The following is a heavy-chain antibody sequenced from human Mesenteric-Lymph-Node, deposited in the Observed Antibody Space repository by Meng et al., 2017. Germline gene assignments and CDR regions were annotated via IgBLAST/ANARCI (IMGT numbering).Heavy chain of an antibody. V-gene: IGHV1-2*06. CDR3: AKIGSNHQFDL. D-gene: IGHD4-11*01. Sequence: QVQRGQSGAEVQKPGASVKVSCKASGYTFTVYYMHWVRQAPGQGLEWMGRINPHTGGINYAQEFQGRVAMTRDTSISTAYMELSRLRTDDTAVYYCAKIGSNHQFDLWGQGTLVTVSS. CDR2: INPHTGGI. J-gene: IGHJ4*02. CDR1: GYTFTVYY.